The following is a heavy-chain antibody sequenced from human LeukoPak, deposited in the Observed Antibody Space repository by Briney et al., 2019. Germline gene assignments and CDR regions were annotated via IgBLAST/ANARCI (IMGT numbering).Heavy chain of an antibody. Sequence: SVKASCKASGGTFSSYAISWVRQAPGQGLEWMGGIIPIFGTANYAQKFQGRVTITADESTSTAYMELSSLRSEDTAVYYCARDRVPTYCGGDCYSVDAFDIWGQGIMVTVSS. CDR1: GGTFSSYA. V-gene: IGHV1-69*13. CDR2: IIPIFGTA. J-gene: IGHJ3*02. D-gene: IGHD2-21*01. CDR3: ARDRVPTYCGGDCYSVDAFDI.